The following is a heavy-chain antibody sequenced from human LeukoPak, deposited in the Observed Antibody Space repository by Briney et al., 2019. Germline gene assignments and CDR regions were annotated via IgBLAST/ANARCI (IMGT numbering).Heavy chain of an antibody. Sequence: GGSLRLSCAASGFTFSDHYMHWVRQAPGKGREWVGRTRNKAKSYTTEYAASVKGRFTISRDDSKSSLFLQMKSLKAEDTAVYYCARVTTVTDYYYDYWGQGTLVTVSS. V-gene: IGHV3-72*01. J-gene: IGHJ4*02. D-gene: IGHD4-11*01. CDR3: ARVTTVTDYYYDY. CDR1: GFTFSDHY. CDR2: TRNKAKSYTT.